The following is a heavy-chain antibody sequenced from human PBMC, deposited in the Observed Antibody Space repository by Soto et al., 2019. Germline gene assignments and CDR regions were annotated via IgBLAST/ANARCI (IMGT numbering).Heavy chain of an antibody. Sequence: QITLKESGPTLVKPTQTLTLTCTFSGFSLSTSGVGVGWIRQPPGKALEWLALIYWDDDKRYSPSLKSRRTXTVXTPKNQVVLTMTNMDPVDTATYYCAHRQRTVYFDYWGQGTLVTVSS. D-gene: IGHD4-17*01. V-gene: IGHV2-5*02. CDR1: GFSLSTSGVG. J-gene: IGHJ4*02. CDR3: AHRQRTVYFDY. CDR2: IYWDDDK.